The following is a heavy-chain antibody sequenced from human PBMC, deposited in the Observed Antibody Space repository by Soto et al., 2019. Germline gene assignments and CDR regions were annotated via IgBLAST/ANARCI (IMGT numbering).Heavy chain of an antibody. CDR2: IYYSGST. J-gene: IGHJ5*02. CDR1: GGSISSGDYY. V-gene: IGHV4-30-4*01. CDR3: ARADYGDSEKENWFDP. Sequence: PSETLSLTCTVSGGSISSGDYYWSWIRQPPGKGLEWIGYIYYSGSTYYNPSLKSRVTISVDTSKNQFSLKLSSVTAADTAVYYCARADYGDSEKENWFDPWGQGTLVTVS. D-gene: IGHD4-17*01.